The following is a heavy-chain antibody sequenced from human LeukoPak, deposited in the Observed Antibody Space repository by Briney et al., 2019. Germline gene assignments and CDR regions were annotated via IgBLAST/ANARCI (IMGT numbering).Heavy chain of an antibody. CDR3: ARGPFYGDHVLGY. Sequence: SGTLSLTCAVSGGSISSSNWWSWVRQPPGKGLEWIGEINHSGSTNYNPSLKSRVTISVDTSKNQFSLKLSSVTAADTAVYYCARGPFYGDHVLGYWGQGTLVTVSS. CDR1: GGSISSSNW. V-gene: IGHV4-4*02. J-gene: IGHJ4*02. D-gene: IGHD4-17*01. CDR2: INHSGST.